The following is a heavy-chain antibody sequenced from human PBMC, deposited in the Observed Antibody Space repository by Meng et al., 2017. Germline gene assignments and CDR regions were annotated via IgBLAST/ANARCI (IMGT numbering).Heavy chain of an antibody. D-gene: IGHD3-10*01. CDR1: GFTFSSYA. CDR3: AKVNDGSGSYHPGDY. V-gene: IGHV3-23*01. Sequence: GESLKISCAASGFTFSSYAMSWVRQAPGKGLEWVSAISGSGGSTYYADSVKGRFTISRDNSKNTLYLQMNSLRAEDTAVYYCAKVNDGSGSYHPGDYWGQGTLVTVSS. J-gene: IGHJ4*02. CDR2: ISGSGGST.